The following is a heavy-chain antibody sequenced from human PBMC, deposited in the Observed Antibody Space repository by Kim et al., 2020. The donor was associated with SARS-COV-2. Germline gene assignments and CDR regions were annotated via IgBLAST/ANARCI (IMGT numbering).Heavy chain of an antibody. Sequence: GGSLRLSCAPSGFTFSSYSMSWFRQAPGKGLEWVSAISGCGLSTDYADSVKGLFTLSRDNSKNTLYLQMNSLSAEDTALYYCSKDLLYFTPPSYFDSFG. D-gene: IGHD3-3*01. J-gene: IGHJ4*01. CDR1: GFTFSSYS. CDR3: SKDLLYFTPPSYFDS. V-gene: IGHV3-23*01. CDR2: ISGCGLST.